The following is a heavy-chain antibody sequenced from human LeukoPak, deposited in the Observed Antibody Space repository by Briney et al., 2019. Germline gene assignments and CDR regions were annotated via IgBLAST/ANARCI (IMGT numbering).Heavy chain of an antibody. J-gene: IGHJ6*03. CDR2: INPNSGGT. Sequence: ASVKVSCKASGYTFTGYYMHWVRQAPGQGLEWMGWINPNSGGTNYAQKFQGWVTMTRDTSISTAYMELSRLRSDDTAVYYCARLGAGPYYYYMDVWGKGTTVTVSS. V-gene: IGHV1-2*04. D-gene: IGHD3-10*01. CDR1: GYTFTGYY. CDR3: ARLGAGPYYYYMDV.